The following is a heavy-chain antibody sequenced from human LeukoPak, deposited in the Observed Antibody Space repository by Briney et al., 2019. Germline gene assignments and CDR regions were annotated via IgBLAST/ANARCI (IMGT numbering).Heavy chain of an antibody. J-gene: IGHJ4*02. CDR1: GGTFSSYA. V-gene: IGHV1-69*04. Sequence: ASVKVSCKASGGTFSSYAISWVRQAPGQGLEWMGRIIPILGIANYAQKFQGRVTITADKSTSTAYMELSRLRSEDTAVYYCARAWTTVTANYYFDYWGQGTLVTVSS. D-gene: IGHD4-11*01. CDR3: ARAWTTVTANYYFDY. CDR2: IIPILGIA.